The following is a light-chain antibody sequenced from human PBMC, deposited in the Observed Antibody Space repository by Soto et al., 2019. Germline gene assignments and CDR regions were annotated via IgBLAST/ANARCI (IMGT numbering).Light chain of an antibody. CDR2: AAS. CDR1: QSVGNL. V-gene: IGKV1-39*01. CDR3: QQSYSSPRT. J-gene: IGKJ2*01. Sequence: DIQMTQSPSSLSASVGDRVTISCRPSQSVGNLLNWYQQRPGKAPRVLVYAASNLQSGIPSRFRGSGSGTDFTLTISNLQPEDFATYFCQQSYSSPRTFGQGTKLEIK.